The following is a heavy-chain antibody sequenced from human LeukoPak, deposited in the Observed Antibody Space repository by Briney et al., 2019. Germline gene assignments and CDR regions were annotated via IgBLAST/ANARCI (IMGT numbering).Heavy chain of an antibody. J-gene: IGHJ6*02. Sequence: GGSLRLSCAASGFTFDDYAMHWVRQAPGKGLEWVSGISWNSGSIGYADSVKGRFTISRDNAKNSLYLQMNSLRAEDTALYYCAKDALYCDYVSGMDVWGQGTTVTVSS. CDR1: GFTFDDYA. CDR2: ISWNSGSI. V-gene: IGHV3-9*01. D-gene: IGHD3-16*01. CDR3: AKDALYCDYVSGMDV.